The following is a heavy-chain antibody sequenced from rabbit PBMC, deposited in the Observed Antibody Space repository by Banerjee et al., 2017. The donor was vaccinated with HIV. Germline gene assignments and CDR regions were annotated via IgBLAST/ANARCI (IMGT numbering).Heavy chain of an antibody. D-gene: IGHD4-1*01. J-gene: IGHJ4*01. V-gene: IGHV1S45*01. Sequence: QEQLEESGGDLVKPEGSLTLTCTASGFSFSSSYWICWVRQAPGKGLEWIGYIDPVFGSKYYASWVNGRFTISSHNAQNTLYLQLNSLTAADTATYFCARHNIGWGGDLWGPGTLVTVS. CDR3: ARHNIGWGGDL. CDR1: GFSFSSSYW. CDR2: IDPVFGSK.